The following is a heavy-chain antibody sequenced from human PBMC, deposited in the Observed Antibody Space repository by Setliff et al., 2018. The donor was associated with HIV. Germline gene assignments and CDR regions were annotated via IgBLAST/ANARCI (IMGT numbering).Heavy chain of an antibody. Sequence: PGGSLRLSCATSGFTFRDYWMTWVRQAPGGGLQWVASISPDGSEKSLVDSVMGRFTISRDNAKNSLFLQMDGLGVEDTAVYYCARLRINDFWGQGTPVTVSS. J-gene: IGHJ4*02. CDR1: GFTFRDYW. CDR2: ISPDGSEK. CDR3: ARLRINDF. V-gene: IGHV3-7*02.